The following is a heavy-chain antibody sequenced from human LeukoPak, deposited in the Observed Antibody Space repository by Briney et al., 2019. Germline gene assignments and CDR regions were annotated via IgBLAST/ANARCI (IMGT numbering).Heavy chain of an antibody. V-gene: IGHV1-2*02. CDR1: GYTFTGYY. Sequence: GASVKVSCKASGYTFTGYYMHWVRQAPGQGLEWMGWINPNSGGTNYAQKFQGRVTMTRDMSTSTVYMELSSLRSEDTAVYYCARDRKWGRGYSYGYYEGPDAFDIWGQGTMVTVSS. CDR3: ARDRKWGRGYSYGYYEGPDAFDI. J-gene: IGHJ3*02. CDR2: INPNSGGT. D-gene: IGHD5-18*01.